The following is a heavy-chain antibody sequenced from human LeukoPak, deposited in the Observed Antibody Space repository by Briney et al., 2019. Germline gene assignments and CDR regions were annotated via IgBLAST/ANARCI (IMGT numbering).Heavy chain of an antibody. CDR2: ISSSSSYT. J-gene: IGHJ2*01. V-gene: IGHV3-11*05. Sequence: GGSLRLSCAASGFTFSDYYMSWIRQAPGKGLEWVSYISSSSSYTNYPDSVKGRFTISRDNAKNSLYLQMNSLRAEDTAVCYCAREVNWYFDLWGRGTLVTVSS. CDR3: AREVNWYFDL. CDR1: GFTFSDYY. D-gene: IGHD4-23*01.